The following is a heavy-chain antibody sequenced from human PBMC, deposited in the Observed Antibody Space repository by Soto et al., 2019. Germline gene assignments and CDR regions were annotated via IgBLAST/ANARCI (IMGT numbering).Heavy chain of an antibody. J-gene: IGHJ4*02. Sequence: EASVKVSCKASGYTFSDYYIHWVRQAPGQGLEWMGWINPNSGGTKYAPKFQGGVTMTRDTSITTAYMESSRLRSGDTAVYYCARERVDLDSSGYYFDYWGQGTLVTVSS. CDR3: ARERVDLDSSGYYFDY. D-gene: IGHD3-22*01. CDR1: GYTFSDYY. CDR2: INPNSGGT. V-gene: IGHV1-2*02.